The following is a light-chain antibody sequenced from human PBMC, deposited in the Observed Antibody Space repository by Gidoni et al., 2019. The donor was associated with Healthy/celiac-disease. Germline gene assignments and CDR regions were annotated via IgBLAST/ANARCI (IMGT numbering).Light chain of an antibody. V-gene: IGKV1-39*01. CDR2: AAS. CDR3: QQSYSTPPT. J-gene: IGKJ1*01. CDR1: QSMSSY. Sequence: DIQMTQSPSSLSASVGDRVTITCRASQSMSSYLTWYQQKTGNAPTLLIYAASSLQSGVPSRFSGSGSGTDFTLTIICLQPEDFATYYCQQSYSTPPTFGQGTKVELK.